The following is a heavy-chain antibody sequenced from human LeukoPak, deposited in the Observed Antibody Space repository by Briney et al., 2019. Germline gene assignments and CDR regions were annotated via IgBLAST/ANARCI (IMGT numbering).Heavy chain of an antibody. CDR1: GYSITRGYY. V-gene: IGHV4-38-2*01. D-gene: IGHD3-16*01. Sequence: PSETLSLTCSVSGYSITRGYYWGWLQQPPGKGLEWIGTIYHSGSTYYIPSLKSRVTISVDTSKNQFSLKLTSVTAADTAVYYCARLGPYYYHYMDVWGKGTTVTVSS. J-gene: IGHJ6*03. CDR2: IYHSGST. CDR3: ARLGPYYYHYMDV.